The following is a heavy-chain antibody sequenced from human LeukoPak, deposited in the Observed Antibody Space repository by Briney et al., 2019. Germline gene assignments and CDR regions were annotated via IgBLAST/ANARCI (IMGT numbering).Heavy chain of an antibody. CDR3: AKRRYGDYRYYFDF. J-gene: IGHJ4*02. Sequence: PGGSLRLSCAASGFTFSGYAMTWVRQAPGKGLEWVSIINDSDDTYYAGSVKGRFTISRDNSRNTLLMQMNSLRAEDTAIYYCAKRRYGDYRYYFDFWGQGTLVTVSS. D-gene: IGHD4-17*01. V-gene: IGHV3-23*01. CDR2: INDSDDT. CDR1: GFTFSGYA.